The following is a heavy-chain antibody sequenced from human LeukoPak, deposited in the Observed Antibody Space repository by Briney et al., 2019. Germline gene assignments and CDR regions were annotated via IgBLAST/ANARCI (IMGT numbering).Heavy chain of an antibody. CDR3: ARVYYQEWLAPYFAY. J-gene: IGHJ4*02. Sequence: PSETLSLTCTVSGDSISSSSYYWGRIPQPPGKGLEWIGSICYRGNTYYNPSLKRRVIISVDTSKSQFSLELSSVTAADTAVYYGARVYYQEWLAPYFAYWGQGTLVTVSS. V-gene: IGHV4-39*01. CDR2: ICYRGNT. CDR1: GDSISSSSYY. D-gene: IGHD6-19*01.